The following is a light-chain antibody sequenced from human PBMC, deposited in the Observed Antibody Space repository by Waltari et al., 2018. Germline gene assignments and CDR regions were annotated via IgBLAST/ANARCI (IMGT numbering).Light chain of an antibody. CDR1: ASNIGNNF. J-gene: IGLJ3*02. CDR2: ETI. Sequence: QSVLTQPPSESAAPGQKVTISCSGAASNIGNNFVSWYQQFPGASPKLLIFETIKRPSGIPDRYSGSKSGTSATLGITGLQTGDEADYYCGTWDNSLSGWVFGTGTKLTVL. V-gene: IGLV1-51*01. CDR3: GTWDNSLSGWV.